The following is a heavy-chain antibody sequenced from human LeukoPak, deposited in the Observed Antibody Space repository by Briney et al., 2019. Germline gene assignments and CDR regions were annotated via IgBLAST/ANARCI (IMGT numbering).Heavy chain of an antibody. Sequence: GGSLRLSGAASGFTFSSYEMNWVRQAPGKGLEWVSYISSSGSTIYYADSVKGRFTISRDNAKNSLYLQMNSLRAEDTAVYYCARARYCSSTSCFGALKYWGQGTLVTASS. CDR3: ARARYCSSTSCFGALKY. CDR1: GFTFSSYE. V-gene: IGHV3-48*03. J-gene: IGHJ4*02. CDR2: ISSSGSTI. D-gene: IGHD2-2*01.